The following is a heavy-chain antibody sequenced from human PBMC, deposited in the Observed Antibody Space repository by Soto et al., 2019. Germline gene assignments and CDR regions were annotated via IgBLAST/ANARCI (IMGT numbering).Heavy chain of an antibody. J-gene: IGHJ4*02. Sequence: EVQLVESGGGLVQPGGSLRLSCAASGFTVSSNYMSWVRQAPGKGLEWVSVIYSGGSTYYAYSVKGRFTISRHNSKNTLYLQMNSLRAEDTAVYYCARTNYDILTGYYNYFDYWGQGTMVTVSS. V-gene: IGHV3-53*04. D-gene: IGHD3-9*01. CDR1: GFTVSSNY. CDR3: ARTNYDILTGYYNYFDY. CDR2: IYSGGST.